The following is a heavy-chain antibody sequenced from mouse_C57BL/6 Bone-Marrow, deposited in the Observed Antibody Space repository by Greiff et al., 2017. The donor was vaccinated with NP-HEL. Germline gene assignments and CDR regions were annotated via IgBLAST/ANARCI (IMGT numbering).Heavy chain of an antibody. CDR1: GYTFTSYW. D-gene: IGHD2-4*01. CDR3: ASYDYESFHWYFDV. Sequence: QVQLQQPGAELVKPGASVKLSCKASGYTFTSYWMHWVKQRPGRGLAGIGRLDPNSGGTKYNEKFKSKATLTVDKPSSTAYMQLSSLTSEDSAVYYCASYDYESFHWYFDVWGTGTTVTVSS. CDR2: LDPNSGGT. J-gene: IGHJ1*03. V-gene: IGHV1-72*01.